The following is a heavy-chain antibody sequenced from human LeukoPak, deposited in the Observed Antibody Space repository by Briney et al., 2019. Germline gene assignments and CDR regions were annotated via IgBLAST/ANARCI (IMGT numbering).Heavy chain of an antibody. CDR2: ISGSGGST. Sequence: GGSLRLSCAASGFTFSSYAMSWVRQAPGKGLEWVSAISGSGGSTYYADSVKGRFTISRDNSKNTLYLQMNSLRAEDTARYFCARDGAARGSGSFGDWGQGTLVTVSS. CDR1: GFTFSSYA. J-gene: IGHJ4*02. D-gene: IGHD3-10*01. CDR3: ARDGAARGSGSFGD. V-gene: IGHV3-23*01.